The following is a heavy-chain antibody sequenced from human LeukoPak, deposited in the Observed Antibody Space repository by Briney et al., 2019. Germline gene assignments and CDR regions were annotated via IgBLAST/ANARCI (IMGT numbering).Heavy chain of an antibody. CDR3: ARVSGRFTWYFDL. CDR2: IYYSGIT. J-gene: IGHJ2*01. Sequence: SETLSLTCTVSGGSISSNGYYWGWIRQSPGEGLEWIGNIYYSGITYYNASLKRRVTISVDTSKNQFSLKLSSVTAADTAVYYCARVSGRFTWYFDLWGRGTLVTVSS. V-gene: IGHV4-39*07. CDR1: GGSISSNGYY.